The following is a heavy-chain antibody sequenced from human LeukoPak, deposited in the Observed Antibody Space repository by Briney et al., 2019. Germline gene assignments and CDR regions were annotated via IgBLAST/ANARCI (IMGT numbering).Heavy chain of an antibody. CDR2: INHSGST. CDR3: ARGGFYCGGECYVYY. Sequence: PSETLSLTRAVYGGSFSPYYWSWIRQPPGKGLEWIGEINHSGSTNYNPSLKSRVTISVDTSKNQFSLRLSSVTAADTAVYYCARGGFYCGGECYVYYYGTGTLVTVSS. D-gene: IGHD2-21*01. J-gene: IGHJ4*02. V-gene: IGHV4-34*01. CDR1: GGSFSPYY.